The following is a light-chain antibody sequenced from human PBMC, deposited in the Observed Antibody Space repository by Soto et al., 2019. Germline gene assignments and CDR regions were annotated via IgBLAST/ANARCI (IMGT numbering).Light chain of an antibody. CDR2: KAS. CDR1: QTISSW. CDR3: QHYNSYSEA. Sequence: RSQAPSTLSVSIRDRLTITCRASQTISSWLAWYQQKPGKAPKLLIYKASTLKSGVPSRFSGSGSGTEFTLTISSLQPDDFATYYCQHYNSYSEAFGQGTIVDVK. J-gene: IGKJ1*01. V-gene: IGKV1-5*03.